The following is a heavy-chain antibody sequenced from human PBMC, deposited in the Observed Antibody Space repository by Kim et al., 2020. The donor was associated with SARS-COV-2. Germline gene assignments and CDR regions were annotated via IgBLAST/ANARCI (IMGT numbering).Heavy chain of an antibody. J-gene: IGHJ4*02. Sequence: DSGKGLFSISRDNAQNSLYLQMTGLRAEDTAVYYCARFREGGSSWYYFDYWGQGTLVTVSS. CDR3: ARFREGGSSWYYFDY. D-gene: IGHD6-13*01. V-gene: IGHV3-11*03.